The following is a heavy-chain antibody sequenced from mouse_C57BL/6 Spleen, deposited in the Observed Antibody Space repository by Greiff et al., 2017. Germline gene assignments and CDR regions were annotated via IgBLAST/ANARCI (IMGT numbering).Heavy chain of an antibody. CDR2: INPNNGGT. D-gene: IGHD2-5*01. Sequence: EVQLQQSGPELVKPGASVKISCKASGYTFTDYYMNWVKQSHGQSLEWIGDINPNNGGTSYNQKFKGKATLTVDKSSSTAYMELRSLTSEDSAVYYCARRNSNYEDYFDYWGQGTTLTVSS. CDR3: ARRNSNYEDYFDY. V-gene: IGHV1-26*01. J-gene: IGHJ2*01. CDR1: GYTFTDYY.